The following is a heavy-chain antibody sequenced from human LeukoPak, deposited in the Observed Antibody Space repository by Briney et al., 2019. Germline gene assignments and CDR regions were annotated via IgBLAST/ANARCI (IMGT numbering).Heavy chain of an antibody. D-gene: IGHD3-22*01. J-gene: IGHJ4*02. Sequence: GGSLRLSCAASGFTFSNAWMSWVRQAPGKGLEWVGRIKSKTDGGTTDHAAPVKGRFTISRDDPKNTLYLQMNSLKTEDTAVYYCTKRAYDSSGYTFWSQGTLVTVSS. V-gene: IGHV3-15*01. CDR1: GFTFSNAW. CDR3: TKRAYDSSGYTF. CDR2: IKSKTDGGTT.